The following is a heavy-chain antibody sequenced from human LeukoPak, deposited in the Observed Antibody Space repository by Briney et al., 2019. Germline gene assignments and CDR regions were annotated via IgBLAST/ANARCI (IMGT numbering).Heavy chain of an antibody. V-gene: IGHV3-9*03. CDR3: ARGGFWSGYYTGFDY. CDR1: GFTFDDYA. D-gene: IGHD3-3*01. J-gene: IGHJ4*02. Sequence: GRSLRLSCAASGFTFDDYAMHWVRQAPGKGLEWVSGISWNSGSIGYADSVKGRFTISRDNAKNSLYLQMNSLRAEDMALYYCARGGFWSGYYTGFDYWGQGTLVTVSS. CDR2: ISWNSGSI.